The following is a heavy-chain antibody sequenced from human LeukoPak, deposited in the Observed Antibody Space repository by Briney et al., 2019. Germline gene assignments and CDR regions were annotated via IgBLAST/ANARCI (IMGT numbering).Heavy chain of an antibody. V-gene: IGHV3-21*01. CDR3: AREVENSYCGGDCYFSL. Sequence: GGSLRLSCAASGLTFSSYSMNWVRQAAGKGLEWVSSISSSSSYIYYADSVKGRFTISRDNAKNSLYLQMNSLRAEDTAVYYCAREVENSYCGGDCYFSLWGQGTLVTVSS. D-gene: IGHD2-21*01. J-gene: IGHJ4*02. CDR2: ISSSSSYI. CDR1: GLTFSSYS.